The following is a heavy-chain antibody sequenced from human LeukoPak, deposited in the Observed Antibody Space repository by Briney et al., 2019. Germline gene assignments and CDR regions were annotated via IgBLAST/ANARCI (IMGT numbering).Heavy chain of an antibody. J-gene: IGHJ3*02. D-gene: IGHD3-22*01. CDR2: INPSGGST. V-gene: IGHV1-46*01. CDR1: GYTFTSYY. Sequence: ASVKVSCKASGYTFTSYYMHWVRQAPGQGLEWMGIINPSGGSTSYAQKFQGRVTMTRDMSTSTVYMELSSLRSEDTAVYYCARGYYYDSSGYYYRHDAFDIWGQGTMVTVSS. CDR3: ARGYYYDSSGYYYRHDAFDI.